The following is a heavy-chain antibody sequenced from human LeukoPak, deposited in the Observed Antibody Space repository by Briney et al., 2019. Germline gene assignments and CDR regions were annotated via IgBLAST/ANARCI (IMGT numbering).Heavy chain of an antibody. D-gene: IGHD3-3*01. V-gene: IGHV3-66*01. Sequence: GGSLRLSCEVSGFTVSSNYMTWVRQAPGKGLEWVSVIYSGGSTYYADSVKGRFTISRDNSKNTLFLQMNSLRAEDTAVYFCARGVTNSDAFNIWGQGTMVTVSS. J-gene: IGHJ3*02. CDR3: ARGVTNSDAFNI. CDR1: GFTVSSNY. CDR2: IYSGGST.